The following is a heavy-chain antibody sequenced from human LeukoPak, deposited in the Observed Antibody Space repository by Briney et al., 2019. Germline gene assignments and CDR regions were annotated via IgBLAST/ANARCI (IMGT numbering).Heavy chain of an antibody. CDR3: ARLSSSSSLSFDC. V-gene: IGHV4-4*02. CDR1: GGSISSSNW. J-gene: IGHJ4*02. Sequence: KSSETLSLTCAVSGGSISSSNWWSWVRQPPGKGLEWIGELYHSGSTSYNPSLKSRVTISVDKSKNQFSLKLSSVTAADTAVYYCARLSSSSSLSFDCWGQGTLVTVSS. D-gene: IGHD6-6*01. CDR2: LYHSGST.